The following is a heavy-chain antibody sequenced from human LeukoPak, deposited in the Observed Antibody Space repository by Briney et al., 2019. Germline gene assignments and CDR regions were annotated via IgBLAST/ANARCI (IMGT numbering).Heavy chain of an antibody. Sequence: GESLKISCKGSGYSFTIYWIGWVRQMPGKGLEWMGIIYPGDSDTRYSPSFQGQVTISADKSISTAYLQWSSLKASDTAMYYCARGLTPRRHDYGDHTIDYWGQGTLVTVSS. J-gene: IGHJ4*02. CDR2: IYPGDSDT. CDR1: GYSFTIYW. D-gene: IGHD4-17*01. V-gene: IGHV5-51*01. CDR3: ARGLTPRRHDYGDHTIDY.